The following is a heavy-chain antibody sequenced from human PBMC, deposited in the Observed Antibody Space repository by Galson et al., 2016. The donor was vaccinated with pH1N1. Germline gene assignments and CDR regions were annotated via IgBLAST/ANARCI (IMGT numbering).Heavy chain of an antibody. V-gene: IGHV3-7*01. CDR1: RFTFNSFW. CDR2: INQDGSDK. D-gene: IGHD5-12*01. Sequence: SLRLSRAASRFTFNSFWMSWVRQAPGKGLEWVANINQDGSDKYYVASVKGRFTISRDNAKNPLYLQMNSLRAEDTAVYYCARTGSDYDTYYFHYGMDVWGQGTTVTVSS. J-gene: IGHJ6*02. CDR3: ARTGSDYDTYYFHYGMDV.